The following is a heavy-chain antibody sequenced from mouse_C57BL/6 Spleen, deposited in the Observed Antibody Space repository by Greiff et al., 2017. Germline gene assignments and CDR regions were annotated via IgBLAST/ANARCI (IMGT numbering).Heavy chain of an antibody. J-gene: IGHJ1*03. V-gene: IGHV1-18*01. Sequence: EVQLQQSGPELVKPGASVKIPCKASGYTFTDYNMDWVKQSHGKSLEWIGDINPNNGGTIYNQKFKGKATLTVDKSSSTAYMELRSLPSGDTAVYYCASQTGEYDGSSYWSFDVWGTGTLVTVSS. CDR2: INPNNGGT. CDR3: ASQTGEYDGSSYWSFDV. CDR1: GYTFTDYN. D-gene: IGHD1-1*01.